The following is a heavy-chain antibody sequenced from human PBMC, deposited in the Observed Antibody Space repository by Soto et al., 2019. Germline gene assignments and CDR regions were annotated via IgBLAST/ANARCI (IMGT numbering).Heavy chain of an antibody. CDR2: ISAYNGNT. CDR1: GYTFTSYG. V-gene: IGHV1-18*04. Sequence: ASVKVSCKASGYTFTSYGISWVRQAPGQGLEWMGWISAYNGNTNYAQKLQGRVTMTTDTSTSTAYMELRSLRSDDTAVYYCTRDTVGYCTNGVCYRPYYYGMDVWGQ. J-gene: IGHJ6*02. CDR3: TRDTVGYCTNGVCYRPYYYGMDV. D-gene: IGHD2-8*01.